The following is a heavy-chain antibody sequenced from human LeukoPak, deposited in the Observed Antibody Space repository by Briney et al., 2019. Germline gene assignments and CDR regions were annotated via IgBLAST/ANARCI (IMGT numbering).Heavy chain of an antibody. CDR2: IWYDGSNK. CDR1: GFTFSSYG. J-gene: IGHJ6*02. CDR3: AREYYDFWSGYYYYYYYGMDV. D-gene: IGHD3-3*01. Sequence: PGGSLRLSCAASGFTFSSYGMHWVRQAPGKGLEWVAVIWYDGSNKYYADSVKGRFTISRDNSKNTLYLQMNSLRAEDTAVYYCAREYYDFWSGYYYYYYYGMDVWGQGTTVTVSS. V-gene: IGHV3-33*01.